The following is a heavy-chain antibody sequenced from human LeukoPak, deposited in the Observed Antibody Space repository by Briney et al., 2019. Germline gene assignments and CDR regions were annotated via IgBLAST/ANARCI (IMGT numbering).Heavy chain of an antibody. D-gene: IGHD3-3*01. CDR1: GGSISSGGYY. CDR2: IYHSGST. Sequence: ASETLSLTCTVSGGSISSGGYYWSWIRQPPGKGLEWIGYIYHSGSTYYNPSLKSRVTISVDRSKNQFSLKLSSVTAADTAVYYCASRITIFGVVAGEHWGQGTLVTVSS. V-gene: IGHV4-30-2*01. CDR3: ASRITIFGVVAGEH. J-gene: IGHJ1*01.